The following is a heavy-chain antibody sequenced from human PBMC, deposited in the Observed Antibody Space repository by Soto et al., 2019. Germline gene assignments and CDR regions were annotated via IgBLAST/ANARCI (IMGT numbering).Heavy chain of an antibody. CDR1: GFTFSSYA. Sequence: GGSLRLSCAASGFTFSSYAMHWVRQAPGKGLEWVAVISYDGSNKYYADSVKGRFTISRDNSKNTLYLQMNSLRAEDTAVYYCARDGTRGYYYGMDVWGQGTTVTVSS. J-gene: IGHJ6*02. V-gene: IGHV3-30-3*01. CDR2: ISYDGSNK. CDR3: ARDGTRGYYYGMDV. D-gene: IGHD1-26*01.